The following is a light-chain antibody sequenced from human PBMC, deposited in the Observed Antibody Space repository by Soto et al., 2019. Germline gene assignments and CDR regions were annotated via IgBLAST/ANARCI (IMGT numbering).Light chain of an antibody. CDR2: GAS. Sequence: GLTQSPGTLSLSPGERATLSCRASQTVNSNYLAWYQQKPGQAPRLLIYGASSRATGIPDRFSGSWSGTDFTLSISRLEPEDFAVYYCQQYGSSVSYTFGQGTKLEIK. J-gene: IGKJ2*01. CDR1: QTVNSNY. CDR3: QQYGSSVSYT. V-gene: IGKV3-20*01.